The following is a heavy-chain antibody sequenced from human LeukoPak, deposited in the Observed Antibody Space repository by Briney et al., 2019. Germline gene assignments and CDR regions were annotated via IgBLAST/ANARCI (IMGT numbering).Heavy chain of an antibody. CDR2: IGTAGDT. CDR1: GFTFSSYD. J-gene: IGHJ4*02. Sequence: GGSLRLSCAASGFTFSSYDMHWVHQATGKGLEWVSAIGTAGDTYYPGSVKGRFTISRENAKNSLYLQMNSLRAGDTAVYYCARARPPDSSSWSSFDYWGQGTLVTVSS. D-gene: IGHD6-13*01. V-gene: IGHV3-13*01. CDR3: ARARPPDSSSWSSFDY.